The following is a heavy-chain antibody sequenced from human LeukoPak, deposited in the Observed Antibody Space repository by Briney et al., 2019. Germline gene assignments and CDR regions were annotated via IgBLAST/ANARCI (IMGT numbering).Heavy chain of an antibody. V-gene: IGHV3-33*01. D-gene: IGHD7-27*01. Sequence: GGSLRLSCAASGFTFSSYGMHWVRQAPGKGLEWVAVIWYDGSNKYYADSVKGRFTISRDNSKNTLYLQMNSLRAEDTAVYYCARANWLMGYYFDYWGQGTLVTVSS. CDR1: GFTFSSYG. CDR2: IWYDGSNK. J-gene: IGHJ4*02. CDR3: ARANWLMGYYFDY.